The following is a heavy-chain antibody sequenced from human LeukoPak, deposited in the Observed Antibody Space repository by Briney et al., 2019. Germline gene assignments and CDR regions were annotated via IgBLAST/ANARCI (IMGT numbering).Heavy chain of an antibody. CDR1: GFTFIAYD. J-gene: IGHJ4*02. Sequence: GGSLRLSCVASGFTFIAYDMNWVRQAPGKGLEWVSRITDSGDSTYYADSVKGRFTISRGNSKNTLYLQMNSLRAEDTAVYYCAKTGTPWYYFDYWGQGTLVTVSS. D-gene: IGHD6-13*01. CDR2: ITDSGDST. V-gene: IGHV3-23*01. CDR3: AKTGTPWYYFDY.